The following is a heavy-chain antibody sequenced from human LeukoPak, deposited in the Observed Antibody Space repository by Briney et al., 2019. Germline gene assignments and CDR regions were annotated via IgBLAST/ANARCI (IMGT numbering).Heavy chain of an antibody. CDR3: ARAAFGRIVVVPGDAFDI. D-gene: IGHD3-22*01. CDR2: ISAYNGNT. V-gene: IGHV1-18*01. CDR1: GYTFTSYG. Sequence: ASVKVSCKASGYTFTSYGISWVRQAPGQGLEWMGWISAYNGNTNYAQKLQGRVTMTTDTSTSTAYMELRSLRSDDTAVYYCARAAFGRIVVVPGDAFDIWGQGTMVTVSS. J-gene: IGHJ3*02.